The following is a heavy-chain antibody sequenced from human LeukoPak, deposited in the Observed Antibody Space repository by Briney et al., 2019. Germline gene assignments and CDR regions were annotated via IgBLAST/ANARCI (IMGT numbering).Heavy chain of an antibody. J-gene: IGHJ6*02. CDR3: ARVRGGRSWYYYGMGV. Sequence: GGSLRLSCTASGFSFSSYWMIWVRQAPGKGLEWVAVISYDGDNEYYADSVKGQFTISRDNSKDRLYLQMNSLRPEDTAMYYCARVRGGRSWYYYGMGVWGRGTTVTVSS. CDR2: ISYDGDNE. D-gene: IGHD3-16*01. V-gene: IGHV3-30*13. CDR1: GFSFSSYW.